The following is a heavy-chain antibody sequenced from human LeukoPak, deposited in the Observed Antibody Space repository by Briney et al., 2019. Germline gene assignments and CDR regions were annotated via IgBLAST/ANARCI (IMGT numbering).Heavy chain of an antibody. CDR1: GYTFTGYY. CDR2: INPNSGGT. Sequence: GASVKVSCKASGYTFTGYYMHWVRQAPGQGLEWMGWINPNSGGTNYAQKFQGRVTMTRNTSISTAYMELSSLRSEDTAVYYCARGLAAGARDYYYGMDVWGQGTTVTVSS. CDR3: ARGLAAGARDYYYGMDV. D-gene: IGHD6-13*01. V-gene: IGHV1-2*02. J-gene: IGHJ6*02.